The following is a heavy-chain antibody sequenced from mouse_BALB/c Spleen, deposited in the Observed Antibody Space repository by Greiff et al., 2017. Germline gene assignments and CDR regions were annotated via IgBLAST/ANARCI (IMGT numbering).Heavy chain of an antibody. CDR2: IDPANGNT. J-gene: IGHJ3*01. Sequence: EVQLVESGAELVKPGASVKLSCTASGFNIKDTYMHWVKQRPEQGLEWIGRIDPANGNTKYDPKFQGKATITADTSSNTAYLQLSSLTSEDTAVYYCARSGYYGSSYGFAYWGQGTLVTVSA. CDR1: GFNIKDTY. D-gene: IGHD1-1*01. CDR3: ARSGYYGSSYGFAY. V-gene: IGHV14-3*02.